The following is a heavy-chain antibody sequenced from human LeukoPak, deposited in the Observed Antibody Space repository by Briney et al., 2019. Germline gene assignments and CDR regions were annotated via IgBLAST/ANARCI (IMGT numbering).Heavy chain of an antibody. Sequence: SVKVSCKASGGTFSSYAISWVRQAPGQGLEWMGRIIPILGIANYAQKFQGRVTITADKSTSTAYMELSSLRSEDTAVYYCARIAVAGSRVNWFDPWGQGTLVTVSS. D-gene: IGHD6-19*01. V-gene: IGHV1-69*04. CDR1: GGTFSSYA. CDR2: IIPILGIA. J-gene: IGHJ5*02. CDR3: ARIAVAGSRVNWFDP.